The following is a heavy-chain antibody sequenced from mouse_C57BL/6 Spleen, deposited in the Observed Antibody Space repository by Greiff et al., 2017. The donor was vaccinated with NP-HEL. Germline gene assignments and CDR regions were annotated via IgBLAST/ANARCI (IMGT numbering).Heavy chain of an antibody. CDR3: ARSYYGSSYPLDY. CDR2: INPGSGGT. D-gene: IGHD1-1*01. V-gene: IGHV1-54*01. Sequence: QVQLQQSGAELVRPGTSVKVSCKASGYAFTNYWIEWVKQRPGQGLEWIGVINPGSGGTNYNEKFKGKATLTADKSSSTAYMQLSSLTSEDSAVYFCARSYYGSSYPLDYWGQGTTLTVSS. J-gene: IGHJ2*01. CDR1: GYAFTNYW.